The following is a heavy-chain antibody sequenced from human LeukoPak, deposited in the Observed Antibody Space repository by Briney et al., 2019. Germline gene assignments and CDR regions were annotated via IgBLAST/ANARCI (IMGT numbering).Heavy chain of an antibody. D-gene: IGHD2-2*01. CDR1: GGSISSYY. CDR2: INHSGST. CDR3: ARGRVYCSSTSCYSGYYYGMDV. V-gene: IGHV4-34*01. Sequence: SETLSLTCTVSGGSISSYYWSWIRQPPGKGLEWIGEINHSGSTNYNPSLKSRVTISVDTSKNQFSLKLSSVTAADTAVYYCARGRVYCSSTSCYSGYYYGMDVWGQGTTVTVSS. J-gene: IGHJ6*02.